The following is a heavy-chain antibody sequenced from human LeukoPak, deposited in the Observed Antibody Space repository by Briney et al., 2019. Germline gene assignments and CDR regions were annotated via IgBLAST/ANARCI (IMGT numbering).Heavy chain of an antibody. Sequence: ASVKVSCKASGYTFTNYGFSWVRQAPGQGLEWMGWISTYSGNTNYAQQLQGRVTMTSDTSTSTVYMELRSLRSDDTAVYYCAREWAEYSRRYYFDYWGQGTLVTVSS. CDR3: AREWAEYSRRYYFDY. CDR1: GYTFTNYG. V-gene: IGHV1-18*04. D-gene: IGHD6-13*01. CDR2: ISTYSGNT. J-gene: IGHJ4*02.